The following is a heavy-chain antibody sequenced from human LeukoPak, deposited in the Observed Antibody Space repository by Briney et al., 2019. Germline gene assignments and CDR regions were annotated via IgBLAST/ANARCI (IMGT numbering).Heavy chain of an antibody. Sequence: RGSLRLSCAASGFTFSSYSMNWVRQAPGKGLEWVSSISSRSSAIYYADSVKGRFTISRDNAENSLYLQMNSLRAEDTAVYHCASRHCTTGVCHFDDWGQGTLVIVSS. D-gene: IGHD2-8*01. CDR3: ASRHCTTGVCHFDD. CDR2: ISSRSSAI. J-gene: IGHJ4*02. V-gene: IGHV3-21*01. CDR1: GFTFSSYS.